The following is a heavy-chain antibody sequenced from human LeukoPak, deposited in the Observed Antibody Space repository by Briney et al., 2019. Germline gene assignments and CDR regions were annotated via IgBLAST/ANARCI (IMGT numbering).Heavy chain of an antibody. Sequence: ASVKVSCKASGYTFTSYGVNWVRQPPGQGLEWMGWISSYTGDTSYSQKFQDRITITTDRSTNTDSVELKSLRSDDTAMYYGARGGRYYDSSGYYEALDIWGQGTMVTVSS. CDR3: ARGGRYYDSSGYYEALDI. V-gene: IGHV1-18*01. D-gene: IGHD3-22*01. CDR1: GYTFTSYG. J-gene: IGHJ3*02. CDR2: ISSYTGDT.